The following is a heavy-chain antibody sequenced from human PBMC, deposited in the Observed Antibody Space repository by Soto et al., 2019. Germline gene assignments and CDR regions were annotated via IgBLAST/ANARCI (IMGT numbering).Heavy chain of an antibody. D-gene: IGHD3-3*01. CDR2: IFYSGST. CDR3: ARVIFGVVLARYSMDA. CDR1: GGSISNNDYY. J-gene: IGHJ6*03. Sequence: TYTVSGGSISNNDYYGSWIRQHPGKGLECIGYIFYSGSTYYNPSLESRITMSVDTSKNQFSLQFSYVTPEDTAVYFGARVIFGVVLARYSMDAWGQGTTVT. V-gene: IGHV4-30-4*08.